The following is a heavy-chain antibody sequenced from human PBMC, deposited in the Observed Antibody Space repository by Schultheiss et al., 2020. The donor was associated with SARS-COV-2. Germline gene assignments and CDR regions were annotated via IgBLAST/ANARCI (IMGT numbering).Heavy chain of an antibody. CDR3: AREMDGAGMVHEGMDV. CDR1: GFTFRSYG. CDR2: IWYDGSNK. Sequence: GGSLRLSCAASGFTFRSYGIHWVRQAPGKGLEWVAVIWYDGSNKYYADSVKGRFTISSDNSKNTVYLQMNSLRAKDTAAYYCAREMDGAGMVHEGMDVWGQGTTVTVSS. V-gene: IGHV3-33*08. D-gene: IGHD3-10*01. J-gene: IGHJ6*02.